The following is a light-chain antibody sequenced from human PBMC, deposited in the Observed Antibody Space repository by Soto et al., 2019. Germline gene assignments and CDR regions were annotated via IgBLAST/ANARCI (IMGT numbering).Light chain of an antibody. CDR2: GAS. CDR3: QEYNTWPWT. V-gene: IGKV3-15*01. J-gene: IGKJ1*01. CDR1: QSVNSN. Sequence: ETVMTQSPATLSVSPGERATLSCRASQSVNSNLAWYQQKLGQAPRVLIFGASTRATGIPARFSGSGSGTEFSLTINSLQSEDCAVYYCQEYNTWPWTFGQGTKVDIK.